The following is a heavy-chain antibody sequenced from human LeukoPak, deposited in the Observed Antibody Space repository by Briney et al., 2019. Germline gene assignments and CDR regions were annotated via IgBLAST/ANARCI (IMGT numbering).Heavy chain of an antibody. V-gene: IGHV4-34*01. Sequence: PSETLSLTCAVYGGSFSGYYWSWIRQPPGKGLEWIGEINHSGSTNYNPSLKSRVTMSVDTSKNQFSLKLSSVTAADTAAYYCASGHRVGWFDPWGQETLVTVSS. J-gene: IGHJ5*02. CDR3: ASGHRVGWFDP. CDR2: INHSGST. CDR1: GGSFSGYY. D-gene: IGHD1-26*01.